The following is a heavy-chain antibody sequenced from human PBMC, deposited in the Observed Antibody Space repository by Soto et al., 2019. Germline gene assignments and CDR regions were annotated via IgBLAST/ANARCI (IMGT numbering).Heavy chain of an antibody. D-gene: IGHD4-4*01. J-gene: IGHJ4*02. CDR2: LYHSGST. V-gene: IGHV4-30-2*01. Sequence: QLQLQESGSGLVKPSQTLSLTCAVSGGSISSGGYSWSWIRQPPGKGLEWIGYLYHSGSTYYNPPPKSRVTISGDRSKDQFSPKLSSGTAADTAVYYCARGMTTVTTLDYWGQGTLVTVSS. CDR3: ARGMTTVTTLDY. CDR1: GGSISSGGYS.